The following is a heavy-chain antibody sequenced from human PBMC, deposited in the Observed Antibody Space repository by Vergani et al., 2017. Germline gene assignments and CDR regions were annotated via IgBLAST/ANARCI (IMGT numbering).Heavy chain of an antibody. CDR2: ISSSSSTI. Sequence: VQLVESGGGVVQPGRSLRLSCAASGFTFSSYSMNWVRQAPGKGLEWVSYISSSSSTIYYADSVKGRFTISRDNAKNSLYLQMNSLRDEDTAVYYCARFSPGTAGAFDIWGQGTMVTVSS. CDR1: GFTFSSYS. V-gene: IGHV3-48*02. CDR3: ARFSPGTAGAFDI. J-gene: IGHJ3*02. D-gene: IGHD1-1*01.